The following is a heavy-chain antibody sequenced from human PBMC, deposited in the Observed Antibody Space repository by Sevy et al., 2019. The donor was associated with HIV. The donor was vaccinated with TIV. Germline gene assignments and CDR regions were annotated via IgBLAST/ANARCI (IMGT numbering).Heavy chain of an antibody. Sequence: GGSLRLSCAASGLTFTSYGMNWVRQAPGKGLEWVSTISGSGGSTYYGDSVKGRFTISRDNSKNTLYLQMSSLRAEDTAVYYCAKDRYEGSGYYPEGAFDIWGQGTKVTVSS. J-gene: IGHJ3*02. V-gene: IGHV3-23*01. D-gene: IGHD3-22*01. CDR1: GLTFTSYG. CDR3: AKDRYEGSGYYPEGAFDI. CDR2: ISGSGGST.